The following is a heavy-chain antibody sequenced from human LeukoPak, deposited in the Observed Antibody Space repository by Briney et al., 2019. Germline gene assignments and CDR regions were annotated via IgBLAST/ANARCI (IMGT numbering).Heavy chain of an antibody. CDR1: GGSISSYY. V-gene: IGHV4-59*01. CDR2: IYYSGST. D-gene: IGHD3-22*01. CDR3: ARNYYDSSGYYYGEQYYFGY. Sequence: SETLSLTCTVSGGSISSYYWSWIRQPPGKGLEWIGYIYYSGSTNYNPSLKSRVTISVDTSKNQFSLKLSSVTAADTAVYYCARNYYDSSGYYYGEQYYFGYWGQGTLVTVSS. J-gene: IGHJ4*02.